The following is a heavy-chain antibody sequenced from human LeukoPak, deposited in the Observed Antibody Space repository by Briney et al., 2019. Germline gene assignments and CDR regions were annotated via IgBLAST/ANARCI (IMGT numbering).Heavy chain of an antibody. Sequence: PGGSLRLSCAASGFTFSSYSMNWVRQAPGKGLEWVSSIGSSSSYIYYADSVKGRFTISRDNAKNSLYLQMNSLRAEDTAVYYCAREGVAAAGTIDYWGQGTLVTVSS. CDR2: IGSSSSYI. CDR1: GFTFSSYS. V-gene: IGHV3-21*01. D-gene: IGHD6-13*01. CDR3: AREGVAAAGTIDY. J-gene: IGHJ4*02.